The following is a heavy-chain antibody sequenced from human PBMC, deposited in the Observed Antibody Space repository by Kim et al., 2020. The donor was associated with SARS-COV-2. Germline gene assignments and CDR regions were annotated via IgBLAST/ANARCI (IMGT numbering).Heavy chain of an antibody. CDR3: ARDGPVFDY. J-gene: IGHJ4*02. V-gene: IGHV3-74*01. CDR2: SST. Sequence: SSTSYADSVKGRFTISRDNAKNTLYLQMNSLRAEDTAVYYCARDGPVFDYWGQGTLVTVSS.